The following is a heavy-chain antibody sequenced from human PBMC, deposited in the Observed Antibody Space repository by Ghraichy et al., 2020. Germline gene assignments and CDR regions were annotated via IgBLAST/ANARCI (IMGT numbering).Heavy chain of an antibody. V-gene: IGHV1-18*01. CDR1: GYTFTSYG. CDR3: ARDKYDFWSGITSFDY. J-gene: IGHJ4*02. D-gene: IGHD3-3*01. Sequence: ASVKVSCKASGYTFTSYGISWVRQAPGQGLEWMGWISAYNGDTNYAQKLQGRVTMTTDTSTSTAYMELRSLRSDDTAVYYCARDKYDFWSGITSFDYWGQGTLVTVSS. CDR2: ISAYNGDT.